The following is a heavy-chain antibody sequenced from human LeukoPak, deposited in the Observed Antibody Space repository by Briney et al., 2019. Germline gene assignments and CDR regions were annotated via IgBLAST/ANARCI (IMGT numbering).Heavy chain of an antibody. D-gene: IGHD5-24*01. Sequence: SETLSLTCTVSGGSISSSTYYWGWIRQPPGKGLEWIGSMYYSGNIYYNPSLKSRVTISVDTSKNQLSLKLSSVTAAETAVYYCAREGRYRYGYNEYHSYMDIWGKGTTVTVSS. CDR1: GGSISSSTYY. CDR3: AREGRYRYGYNEYHSYMDI. J-gene: IGHJ6*03. V-gene: IGHV4-39*07. CDR2: MYYSGNI.